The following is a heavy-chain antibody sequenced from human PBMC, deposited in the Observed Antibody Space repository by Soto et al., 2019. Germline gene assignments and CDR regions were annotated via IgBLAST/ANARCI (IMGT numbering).Heavy chain of an antibody. V-gene: IGHV4-34*01. J-gene: IGHJ4*02. CDR3: ARTSRIDS. CDR1: GGSFSGYY. Sequence: SETLSLTCAVYGGSFSGYYWSWIRQPPGKGLEWIGEINHSGNTNYNPSLKSRVTISVDTSKNQFSLKLSSVTAADTAVYYCARTSRIDSWGQGTIVTVSS. D-gene: IGHD6-6*01. CDR2: INHSGNT.